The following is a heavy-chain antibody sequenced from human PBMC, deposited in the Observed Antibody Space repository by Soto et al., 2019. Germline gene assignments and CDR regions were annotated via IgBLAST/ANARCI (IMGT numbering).Heavy chain of an antibody. D-gene: IGHD4-17*01. CDR2: INAGNGNT. Sequence: QVQLVQSGAEVKKPGASVKVSCKASGYTFTSYAMHWVRQAPGQRLEWMGWINAGNGNTKYSQKCKGRVTITRDTSASTAYMELSSLRSEDTAVYYCASSRGDGDYRDYDYWGQGTLVTVSS. J-gene: IGHJ4*02. V-gene: IGHV1-3*01. CDR3: ASSRGDGDYRDYDY. CDR1: GYTFTSYA.